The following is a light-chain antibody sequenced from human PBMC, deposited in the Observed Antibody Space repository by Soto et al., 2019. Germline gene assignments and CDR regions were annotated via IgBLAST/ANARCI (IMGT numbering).Light chain of an antibody. CDR1: QSVSSAY. V-gene: IGKV3-20*01. Sequence: IVLTQSPGTLSLSPGERATLSCRASQSVSSAYIAWYQQRPGQAPRILIYGASYRAPGIPERFSGSGAGTDFTLTISRLKPEDMAVYYCQQYGRSPRTFGQGTKVEIK. CDR2: GAS. J-gene: IGKJ1*01. CDR3: QQYGRSPRT.